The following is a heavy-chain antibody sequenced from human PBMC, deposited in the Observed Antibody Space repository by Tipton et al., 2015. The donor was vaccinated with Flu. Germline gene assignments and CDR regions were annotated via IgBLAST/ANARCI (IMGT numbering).Heavy chain of an antibody. Sequence: LRLSCTVSGGSLSSYYWSWIRQPAGKGLEWIGRIYTSGDTKYNPSLRGRLTMSVDASKKEFSLKLSSVAAADTAVYYCARGSGSGTFMIFDIWGQGTLVTVSS. D-gene: IGHD3-10*01. V-gene: IGHV4-4*07. CDR1: GGSLSSYY. CDR2: IYTSGDT. J-gene: IGHJ4*02. CDR3: ARGSGSGTFMIFDI.